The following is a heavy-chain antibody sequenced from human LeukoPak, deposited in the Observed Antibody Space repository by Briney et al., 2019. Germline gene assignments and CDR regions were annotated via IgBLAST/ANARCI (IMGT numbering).Heavy chain of an antibody. CDR1: GFTFSSYS. V-gene: IGHV3-21*01. CDR3: ARVGAAAGTVGWIDP. Sequence: GGSLRLSCAASGFTFSSYSMNWVRQAPGKGLEWVSSISSSSSYIYYADSVKGRFTISRDNAKNSLYLQMNSLRAEDTAVYYCARVGAAAGTVGWIDPWGQGTLVTVSS. D-gene: IGHD6-13*01. CDR2: ISSSSSYI. J-gene: IGHJ5*02.